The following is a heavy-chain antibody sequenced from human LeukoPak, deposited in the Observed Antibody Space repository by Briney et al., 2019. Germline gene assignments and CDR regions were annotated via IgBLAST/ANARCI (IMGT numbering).Heavy chain of an antibody. Sequence: ASVKVSCKASGYTFTGYYMHWVRQAPGQGLEWMGWINPNSGGTNYAQQFQGWVTMTRDTSISTAYMELSRLRSDDTAVYYCARGYCSGGSAYGMDVWGQGTTVTVSS. J-gene: IGHJ6*02. D-gene: IGHD2-15*01. CDR1: GYTFTGYY. CDR3: ARGYCSGGSAYGMDV. V-gene: IGHV1-2*04. CDR2: INPNSGGT.